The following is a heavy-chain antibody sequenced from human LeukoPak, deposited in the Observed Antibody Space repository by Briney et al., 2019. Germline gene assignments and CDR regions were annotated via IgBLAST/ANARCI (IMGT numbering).Heavy chain of an antibody. V-gene: IGHV3-21*01. D-gene: IGHD1-1*01. CDR2: ISSTGSYI. CDR1: GFSFSSYG. Sequence: PGGSLRLSCEDSGFSFSSYGMNWVRQAPGKGLEWVSSISSTGSYIYYADSVKGRFTISRDNPGNVVYLQMDSLRAEDTAVYCCTRVAQSGPTGWFDPWGQGTLVTVSS. CDR3: TRVAQSGPTGWFDP. J-gene: IGHJ5*02.